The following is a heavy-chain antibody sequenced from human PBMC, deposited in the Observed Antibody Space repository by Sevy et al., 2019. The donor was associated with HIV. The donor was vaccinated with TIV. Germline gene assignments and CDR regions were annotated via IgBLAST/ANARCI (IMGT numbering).Heavy chain of an antibody. V-gene: IGHV1-69*13. J-gene: IGHJ6*02. CDR3: ASERGGPVQLERLTSYYGMDI. D-gene: IGHD1-1*01. CDR1: GGPFNTYA. CDR2: IIPLFGTT. Sequence: APVKVSCKASGGPFNTYAITWIRQAPGQGLEWMGGIIPLFGTTTYAHHLQGRITITADESRSTAYMELSSLRSEDTAVYYCASERGGPVQLERLTSYYGMDIWGQGTTVTVSS.